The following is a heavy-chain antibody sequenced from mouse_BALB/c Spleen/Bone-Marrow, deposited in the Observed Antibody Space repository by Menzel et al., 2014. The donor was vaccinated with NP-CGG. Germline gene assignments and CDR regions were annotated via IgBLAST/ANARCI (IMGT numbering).Heavy chain of an antibody. J-gene: IGHJ3*01. Sequence: DVKLQESGGGLVQPGGSMKLSCVASGFTFSNYWMNWVRQSPEKGLEWVAEIRLKSHNYATRCAETVKGRFTISRDDSKSSVYLQMNNLRAEDTGIYYCTTGFAYWGQGTLVTVSA. CDR2: IRLKSHNYAT. CDR3: TTGFAY. V-gene: IGHV6-6*02. CDR1: GFTFSNYW.